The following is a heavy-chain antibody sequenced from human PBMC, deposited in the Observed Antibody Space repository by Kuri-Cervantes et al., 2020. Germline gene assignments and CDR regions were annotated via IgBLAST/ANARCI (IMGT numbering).Heavy chain of an antibody. V-gene: IGHV1-18*01. Sequence: ASVKVSCKASGYTFTSYGISWVRQAPGQGLEWMGWISAYNGNTNYAQKLQGRVTMTTDTSTSTAYMDLRSLRSDDTAVYYCARVSHSWALIAVAGPFDYWGQGTLVTVSS. CDR1: GYTFTSYG. D-gene: IGHD6-19*01. CDR2: ISAYNGNT. CDR3: ARVSHSWALIAVAGPFDY. J-gene: IGHJ4*02.